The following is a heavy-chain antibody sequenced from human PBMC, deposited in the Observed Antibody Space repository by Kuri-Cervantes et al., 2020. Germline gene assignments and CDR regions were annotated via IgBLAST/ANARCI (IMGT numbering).Heavy chain of an antibody. CDR1: GVSVRSGDFY. CDR2: INHSGST. D-gene: IGHD5/OR15-5a*01. J-gene: IGHJ6*03. CDR3: ARVAQTVYDTDYYYYYYMDV. Sequence: ESLKISCTVSGVSVRSGDFYWGWIRQPPGKGLEWIGEINHSGSTNYNPSLKSRVTISVDTSKDQFSLELNSVTAADTAMYYCARVAQTVYDTDYYYYYYMDVWGKGTTVTVSS. V-gene: IGHV4-61*08.